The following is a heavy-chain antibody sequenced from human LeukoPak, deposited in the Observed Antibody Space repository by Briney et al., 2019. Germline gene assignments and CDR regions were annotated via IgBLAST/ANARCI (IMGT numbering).Heavy chain of an antibody. J-gene: IGHJ4*02. CDR3: ARGGYSRGQGSPFDY. CDR2: INTNTGNP. V-gene: IGHV7-4-1*02. CDR1: GYTFTNYP. Sequence: ASVKVSCKASGYTFTNYPMIWVRQAPGQGLECMGWINTNTGNPTYAQGFTGRFLFSLDTSVGTTYLQIISLKTEDTAAYYCARGGYSRGQGSPFDYWGQGTLVTVSS. D-gene: IGHD6-19*01.